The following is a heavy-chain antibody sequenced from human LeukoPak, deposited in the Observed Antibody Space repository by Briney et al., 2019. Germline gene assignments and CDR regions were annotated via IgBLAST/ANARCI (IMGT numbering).Heavy chain of an antibody. V-gene: IGHV1-18*01. D-gene: IGHD5-18*01. CDR2: ISAYNGNT. J-gene: IGHJ6*02. CDR1: GYTFTSYG. CDR3: ARDFFRGYSYGYSDYYYYGMDV. Sequence: ASVKVSCKASGYTFTSYGISWVRQAPGQGLEWMGWISAYNGNTNYAQKLQGRVTMTTDTSTSTAYMELRSLRSDDTAVYYCARDFFRGYSYGYSDYYYYGMDVWGQGTTVTVSS.